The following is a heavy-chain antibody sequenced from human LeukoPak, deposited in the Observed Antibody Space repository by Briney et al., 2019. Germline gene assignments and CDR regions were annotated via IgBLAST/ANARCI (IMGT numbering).Heavy chain of an antibody. Sequence: PGGSLRLSCAASGFTFSSYSMNWARQAPGKGLEWVSSISSSSSYIYYADSVKGRFTISRDNAKNSLYLQMNSLRAEDTAVYYCARDQVVRGVSGPNYYMDVWGKGTTVTVSS. V-gene: IGHV3-21*01. J-gene: IGHJ6*03. D-gene: IGHD3-10*01. CDR2: ISSSSSYI. CDR1: GFTFSSYS. CDR3: ARDQVVRGVSGPNYYMDV.